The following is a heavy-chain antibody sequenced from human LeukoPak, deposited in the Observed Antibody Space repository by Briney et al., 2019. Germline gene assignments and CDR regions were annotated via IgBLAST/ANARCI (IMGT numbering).Heavy chain of an antibody. CDR2: IKSKTDGETT. Sequence: GGSLRLSCVDSGFTFTNAWMSWVRQAPGKGLEWIGRIKSKTDGETTNYAEPVRGRFTISRDDSKSAVYLQMNSLKIEDTAVYYCTTDLGTYYHGSQRLIPINYWGQGTLVTVSS. CDR1: GFTFTNAW. J-gene: IGHJ4*02. D-gene: IGHD3-10*01. CDR3: TTDLGTYYHGSQRLIPINY. V-gene: IGHV3-15*01.